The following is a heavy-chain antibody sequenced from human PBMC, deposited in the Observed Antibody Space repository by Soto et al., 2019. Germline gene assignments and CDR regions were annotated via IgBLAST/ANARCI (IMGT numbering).Heavy chain of an antibody. CDR3: ARESGGATATLDYYCFYVAV. Sequence: QVQLVQSGAEVRKPGASVTVSCRSSGDSFNDYYIHWVRQAPGQGFEWMGWINPNGGVTKYAQKFQGWVSMTRDTSIRTVYMQLGRLRSDDAAVYYCARESGGATATLDYYCFYVAVGGAGTTVTVTS. J-gene: IGHJ6*03. D-gene: IGHD5-12*01. CDR1: GDSFNDYY. V-gene: IGHV1-2*04. CDR2: INPNGGVT.